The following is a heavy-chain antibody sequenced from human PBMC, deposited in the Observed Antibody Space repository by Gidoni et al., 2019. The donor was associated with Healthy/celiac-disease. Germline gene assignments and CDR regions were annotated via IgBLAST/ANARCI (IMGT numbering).Heavy chain of an antibody. Sequence: EVQLVQSGAEVKKPGESLRISCKGSGYSFTSYWISWVRQMPGKGLEWMGRIDPSDSYTNYSPSFQGHVTISADKSISTAYLQWSSLKASDTAMYYCARRCSGGSCYSQGLAFDIWGQGTMVTVSS. J-gene: IGHJ3*02. CDR2: IDPSDSYT. CDR3: ARRCSGGSCYSQGLAFDI. CDR1: GYSFTSYW. D-gene: IGHD2-15*01. V-gene: IGHV5-10-1*01.